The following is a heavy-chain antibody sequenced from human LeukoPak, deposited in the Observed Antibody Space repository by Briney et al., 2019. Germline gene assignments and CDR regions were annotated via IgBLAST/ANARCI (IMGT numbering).Heavy chain of an antibody. V-gene: IGHV3-33*06. CDR2: IWYDGSNK. CDR3: AKESGGNCDY. Sequence: GGSLRLSCAASAFTFSSYGMHWVRQTPGKGLEWVAVIWYDGSNKYYADSVKGRFTIPRDNSKNTLYLQMNSLRAEDTAVYYCAKESGGNCDYWGQGTLVTVSS. D-gene: IGHD4-23*01. J-gene: IGHJ4*02. CDR1: AFTFSSYG.